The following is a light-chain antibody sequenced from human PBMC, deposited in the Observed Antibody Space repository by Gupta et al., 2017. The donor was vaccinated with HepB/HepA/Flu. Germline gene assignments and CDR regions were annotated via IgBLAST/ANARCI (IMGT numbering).Light chain of an antibody. V-gene: IGLV1-40*01. J-gene: IGLJ3*02. Sequence: QSVMKQPPSVSGAPGQRVTIYSAGSRANIGAGYQVPWYQQLPGTAPKFLIYDNINRPSGVPDRFSGSRSTTSASLAITGLQAEDEADYYCQTDDSNLSAWVFGGGTKLTVL. CDR3: QTDDSNLSAWV. CDR2: DNI. CDR1: RANIGAGYQ.